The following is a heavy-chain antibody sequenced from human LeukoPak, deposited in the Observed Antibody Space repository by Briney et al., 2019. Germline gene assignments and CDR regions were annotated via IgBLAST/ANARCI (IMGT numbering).Heavy chain of an antibody. D-gene: IGHD3-22*01. CDR1: GGSLRGYY. CDR3: ARGDPAVRWFDP. CDR2: INHSGST. J-gene: IGHJ5*02. V-gene: IGHV4-34*01. Sequence: PSETLPLTCAVYGGSLRGYYWSWIRQPPGKGLEWIGEINHSGSTNYNPSLKSRVTISVDTSKNQFSLKLRSVTAADAAVYYCARGDPAVRWFDPWGQGTLVTVSS.